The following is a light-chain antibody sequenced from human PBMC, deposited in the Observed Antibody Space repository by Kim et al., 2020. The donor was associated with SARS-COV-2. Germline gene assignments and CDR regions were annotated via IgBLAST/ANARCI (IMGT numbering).Light chain of an antibody. CDR2: DAS. J-gene: IGKJ2*01. Sequence: SASVGGRVTITCQASQDISDYLNWYQQKPGKAPKVLIYDASNVKTGVPSRFSGSGSGTDFTFTISSLQPEDVATYYCQQYDSLPYTFGQGTKLEI. CDR1: QDISDY. V-gene: IGKV1-33*01. CDR3: QQYDSLPYT.